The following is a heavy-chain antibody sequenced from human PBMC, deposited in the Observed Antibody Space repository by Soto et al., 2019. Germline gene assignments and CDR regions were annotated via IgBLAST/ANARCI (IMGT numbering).Heavy chain of an antibody. D-gene: IGHD4-4*01. Sequence: QVQLVESGGGVVQPGRSLRLSCAASGFTFSSYAMHWVRQAPGKGLEWVAVISYDGSNKYYADSVKGRFTISRDNSKNTLYRQMNSLRPEDTAVYYSARPLWRDDYNGGYFDLWGRGTLVTVSS. CDR3: ARPLWRDDYNGGYFDL. CDR2: ISYDGSNK. V-gene: IGHV3-30-3*01. J-gene: IGHJ2*01. CDR1: GFTFSSYA.